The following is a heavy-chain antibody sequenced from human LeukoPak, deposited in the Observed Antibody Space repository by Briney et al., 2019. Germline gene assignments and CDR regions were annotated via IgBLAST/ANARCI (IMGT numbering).Heavy chain of an antibody. J-gene: IGHJ3*02. Sequence: GASVKVSCKASGYTFTGYYMHWVRQAPGQGLEWMGWINPNSGGTNYAQKFQGRVTMTRDTSISTAYMELSRLRSDDTAVYYCARDKGFWEYSSSSGAFDIWGQGTMVTVSS. D-gene: IGHD6-6*01. V-gene: IGHV1-2*02. CDR3: ARDKGFWEYSSSSGAFDI. CDR2: INPNSGGT. CDR1: GYTFTGYY.